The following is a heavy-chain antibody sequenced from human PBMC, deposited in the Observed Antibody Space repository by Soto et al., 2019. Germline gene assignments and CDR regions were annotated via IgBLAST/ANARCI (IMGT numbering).Heavy chain of an antibody. CDR1: GGSISSYY. J-gene: IGHJ5*02. CDR2: IYYSVST. Sequence: QVQLQESGPGLVKPSETLSLTCTVSGGSISSYYWSWIRQPPGKGLEWIGYIYYSVSTNYNPYLKSRVTISVDTSKNQFALKLSSVTAADTAVYYCARDSSGWYRSFWFDPWGQGTLVTVSS. V-gene: IGHV4-59*01. CDR3: ARDSSGWYRSFWFDP. D-gene: IGHD6-19*01.